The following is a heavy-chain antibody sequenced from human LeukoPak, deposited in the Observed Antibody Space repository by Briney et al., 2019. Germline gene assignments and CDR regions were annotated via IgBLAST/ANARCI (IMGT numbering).Heavy chain of an antibody. V-gene: IGHV3-48*01. CDR3: ARAKRNAFDI. J-gene: IGHJ3*02. CDR2: ISRSSSII. CDR1: GFTFDDYA. Sequence: GGSLRLSCAASGFTFDDYAMNWVRQAPGKGLEWVSYISRSSSIIYYADSVKGRFTISRDNAKSSLYLQMNSLRAEDTAVYYCARAKRNAFDIWGQGTMVTVSS.